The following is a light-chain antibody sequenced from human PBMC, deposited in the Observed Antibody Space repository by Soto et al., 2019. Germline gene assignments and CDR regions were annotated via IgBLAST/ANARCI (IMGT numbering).Light chain of an antibody. CDR1: QTVSNTY. J-gene: IGKJ4*01. V-gene: IGKV3-20*01. CDR3: QQYGALPPT. Sequence: EIVLTQFPGALSLSPGERVTLSCRASQTVSNTYLAWYQQKSGQATKFLIYGASNRATVIPDRFSGSGSGTDFTLTISRREPEDFAVYYCQQYGALPPTFGGGTKVEIK. CDR2: GAS.